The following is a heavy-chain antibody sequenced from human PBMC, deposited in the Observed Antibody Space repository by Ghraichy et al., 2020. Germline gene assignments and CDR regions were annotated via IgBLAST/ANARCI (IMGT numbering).Heavy chain of an antibody. Sequence: SETLSLTCTVSGGSISSSSYYWGWIRQPPGKGLEWIGSIYYSGSTYYNPSLKSRVTISVDTSKNQFSLKLSSVTAADTAVYYCARHPPQQLDRSNWFDPWGQGTLVTVSS. CDR3: ARHPPQQLDRSNWFDP. D-gene: IGHD6-13*01. CDR1: GGSISSSSYY. V-gene: IGHV4-39*01. CDR2: IYYSGST. J-gene: IGHJ5*02.